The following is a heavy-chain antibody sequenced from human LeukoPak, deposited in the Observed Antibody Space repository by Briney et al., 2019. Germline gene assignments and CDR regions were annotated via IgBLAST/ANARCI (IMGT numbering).Heavy chain of an antibody. CDR2: INPNSGGT. CDR3: ARDRSLSGRASIAAAGTGY. D-gene: IGHD6-13*01. V-gene: IGHV1-2*06. J-gene: IGHJ4*02. Sequence: ASVKVSCKASGYTFTGYYMHWVRQAPGQGLEWMGRINPNSGGTNYAQKFQSRVTMTRDTSISTAYMELSRLRSDDTAVYYCARDRSLSGRASIAAAGTGYWGQGTLVTVSS. CDR1: GYTFTGYY.